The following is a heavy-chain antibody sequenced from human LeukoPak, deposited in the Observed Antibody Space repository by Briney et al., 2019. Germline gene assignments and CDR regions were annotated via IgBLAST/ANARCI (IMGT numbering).Heavy chain of an antibody. J-gene: IGHJ4*02. CDR3: ARLGGTMTIDY. CDR2: IYPGDSDT. V-gene: IGHV5-51*01. CDR1: GYLFTSYW. D-gene: IGHD4-23*01. Sequence: GASLQISCKGSGYLFTSYWIGWVRPLPGKGLEWMGIIYPGDSDTRYSPSFQGQVTISADKSSSTAYLQWSSLKASDTAMYYCARLGGTMTIDYWGQGTLVTVSS.